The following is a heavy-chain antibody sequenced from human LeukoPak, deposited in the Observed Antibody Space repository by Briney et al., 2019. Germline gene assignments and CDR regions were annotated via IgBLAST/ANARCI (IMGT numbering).Heavy chain of an antibody. V-gene: IGHV3-9*01. J-gene: IGHJ4*02. CDR2: VSWNSRNI. D-gene: IGHD5-24*01. CDR1: GFTFDNHG. CDR3: AKDMGIRGGYNKAFDY. Sequence: GGSLRLSCAAPGFTFDNHGIHWVRQVPGKGLEWVSAVSWNSRNIGYAESVKGRFTISRDNARNSVSLQMNSLRPEDTALYYCAKDMGIRGGYNKAFDYWGQGTLVTVSS.